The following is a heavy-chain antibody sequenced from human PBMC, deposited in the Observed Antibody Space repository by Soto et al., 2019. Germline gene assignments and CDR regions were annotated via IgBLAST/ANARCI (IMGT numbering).Heavy chain of an antibody. V-gene: IGHV4-39*01. CDR2: IFYSGST. CDR3: ARQPTTGDTDLWFDP. J-gene: IGHJ5*02. CDR1: GGSISTSRSY. D-gene: IGHD2-21*01. Sequence: SLTCSVSGGSISTSRSYWAWIRQPPGKGLEWIANIFYSGSTFYNPSLASRVSVSVDTSKNEFSLKLRSVTAADTAFYYCARQPTTGDTDLWFDPWGQGTLVTVSS.